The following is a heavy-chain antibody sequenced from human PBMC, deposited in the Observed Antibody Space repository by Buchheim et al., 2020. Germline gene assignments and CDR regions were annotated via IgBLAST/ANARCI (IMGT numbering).Heavy chain of an antibody. J-gene: IGHJ5*02. V-gene: IGHV4-59*12. CDR2: IYHSGST. D-gene: IGHD2/OR15-2a*01. CDR3: ARERGDYFRGDSNWFDP. CDR1: GGSISSYY. Sequence: QVQLQESGPGLVKPSETLSLTCTVSGGSISSYYWSWIRQPPGKGLEWIGYIYHSGSTYYNPSPKSRVTISVDRSKNQFSLKLSSVTAADTAVYYCARERGDYFRGDSNWFDPWGQGTL.